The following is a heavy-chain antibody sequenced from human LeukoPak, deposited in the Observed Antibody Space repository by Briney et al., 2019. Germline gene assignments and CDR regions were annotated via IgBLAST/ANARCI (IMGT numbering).Heavy chain of an antibody. CDR1: GYSISSGYY. D-gene: IGHD2/OR15-2a*01. Sequence: SETLSLTCTVSGYSISSGYYWGWIRQPPGKGLEWIGSVYHSGSTYYNPSLKSRVTISVDTSKNQFSLKLSSVTAAHTAVYYCARVLREYFDYWGQGTLVTVSS. V-gene: IGHV4-38-2*02. J-gene: IGHJ4*02. CDR3: ARVLREYFDY. CDR2: VYHSGST.